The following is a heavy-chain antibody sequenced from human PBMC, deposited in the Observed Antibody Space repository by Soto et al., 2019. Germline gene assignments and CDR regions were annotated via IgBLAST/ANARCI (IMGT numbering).Heavy chain of an antibody. D-gene: IGHD3-22*01. CDR1: GYTFTSYY. CDR2: INPSGGST. Sequence: QVQLVQSGAEVKKPGASVKVSCKASGYTFTSYYMHWVRQAPGQGLEWMGIINPSGGSTSYAQKFQGRVTMTRDTSTSTVYMELSSLRSEDTAVYYCARVYYYDSSAQRGYFDYWGQGTLVTVSS. V-gene: IGHV1-46*01. J-gene: IGHJ4*02. CDR3: ARVYYYDSSAQRGYFDY.